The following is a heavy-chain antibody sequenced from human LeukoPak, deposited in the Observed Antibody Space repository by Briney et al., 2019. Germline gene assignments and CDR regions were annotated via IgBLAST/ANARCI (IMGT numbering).Heavy chain of an antibody. J-gene: IGHJ4*02. D-gene: IGHD3-10*01. CDR3: ARGRELLWFGEFYHFDY. V-gene: IGHV1-8*01. CDR1: GYTFTSYD. Sequence: GASVKVSCKASGYTFTSYDINWVRQATGQGLEWMGWVNPNSGNTGYAQKFQGRVTMTRNTSISTAYMELSSLRSEDTAVYYCARGRELLWFGEFYHFDYWGQGTLVTVSS. CDR2: VNPNSGNT.